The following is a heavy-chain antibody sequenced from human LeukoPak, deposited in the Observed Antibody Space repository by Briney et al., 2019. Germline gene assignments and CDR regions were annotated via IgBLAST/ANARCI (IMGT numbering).Heavy chain of an antibody. Sequence: SETLSLTCAVYGGSFSGYYWSWIRQPPGEGLEWIGEINHSGSTNYNPSLKSRVTISVDTSKNQFSLKLSSVTAADTAVYYCARELLGGRGLSWGQGTLVTVSS. CDR2: INHSGST. CDR3: ARELLGGRGLS. J-gene: IGHJ4*02. D-gene: IGHD1-26*01. V-gene: IGHV4-34*01. CDR1: GGSFSGYY.